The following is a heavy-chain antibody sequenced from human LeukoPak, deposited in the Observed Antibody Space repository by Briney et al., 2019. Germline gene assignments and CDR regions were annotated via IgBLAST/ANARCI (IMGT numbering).Heavy chain of an antibody. CDR1: GGTFSSYA. V-gene: IGHV1-69*01. D-gene: IGHD6-19*01. CDR3: ARDGAGYSSGWAPDY. J-gene: IGHJ4*02. CDR2: IIPIFGTA. Sequence: SVKXSCKASGGTFSSYAISWVRQAPGQGLEWMGGIIPIFGTANYAQKFQGRVTITADESTSTAYMELSSLRSEDTAVYYCARDGAGYSSGWAPDYWGQGTLVTVSS.